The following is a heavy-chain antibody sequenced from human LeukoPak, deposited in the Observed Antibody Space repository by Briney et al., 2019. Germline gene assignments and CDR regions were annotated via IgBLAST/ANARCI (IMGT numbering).Heavy chain of an antibody. CDR1: GFTFSSYA. CDR2: ISYDGSNK. V-gene: IGHV3-30-3*01. CDR3: ARDLFRRRNGVVEGYFDY. Sequence: GGSLRLSCAASGFTFSSYAMHWVRQAPGKGLEWVAVISYDGSNKYYADSVKGRFTISRDNSKNTLYLQMNSLRAEDTAVYYCARDLFRRRNGVVEGYFDYWAREPWSPSPQ. D-gene: IGHD2-8*01. J-gene: IGHJ4*02.